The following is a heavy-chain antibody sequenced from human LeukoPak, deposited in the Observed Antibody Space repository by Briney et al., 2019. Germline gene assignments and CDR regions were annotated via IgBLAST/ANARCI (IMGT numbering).Heavy chain of an antibody. CDR3: ARDGGIVGAHPFDY. V-gene: IGHV3-21*01. J-gene: IGHJ4*02. Sequence: GGSLRLSCAASGFTFSSYSMNWVRQAPGKGLEWVSSISSSSSYIYYADSVKGRFTISRDNAKNSLYLQMNSLRAEDTAVYYCARDGGIVGAHPFDYWGQGALVTVSS. CDR2: ISSSSSYI. D-gene: IGHD1-26*01. CDR1: GFTFSSYS.